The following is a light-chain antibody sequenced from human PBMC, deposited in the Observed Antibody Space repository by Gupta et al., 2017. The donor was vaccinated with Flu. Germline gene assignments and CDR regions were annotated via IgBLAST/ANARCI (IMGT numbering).Light chain of an antibody. CDR1: QSVLYSSNNKNY. CDR2: WAS. V-gene: IGKV4-1*01. J-gene: IGKJ2*03. CDR3: QQYDSNPRYS. Sequence: DIVMTQSPDSLAVSLGERATINCKSSQSVLYSSNNKNYLAWYQQKPGQPPKLLIYWASTRESGVPDRFSGSGYGIDFTLTISSRQAEDVAVYYCQQYDSNPRYSFGQGTKLEIK.